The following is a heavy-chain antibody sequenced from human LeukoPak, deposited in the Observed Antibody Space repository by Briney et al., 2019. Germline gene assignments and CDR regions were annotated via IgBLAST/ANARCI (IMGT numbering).Heavy chain of an antibody. J-gene: IGHJ4*02. Sequence: SETPSLTCAVYGGSFSGYYWSWIRQPPGKGLEWIGYIYYSGSTYYNPSLKSRVTISVDTSKNQFSLKLSSVTAADTAVYYCARDSGDSTHFDYWGQGTLVTVSS. CDR2: IYYSGST. CDR1: GGSFSGYY. CDR3: ARDSGDSTHFDY. D-gene: IGHD2-21*02. V-gene: IGHV4-30-4*01.